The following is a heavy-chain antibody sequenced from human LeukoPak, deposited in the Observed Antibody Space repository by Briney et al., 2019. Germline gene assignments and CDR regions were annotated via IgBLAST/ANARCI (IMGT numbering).Heavy chain of an antibody. CDR2: MNPNSGNT. V-gene: IGHV1-8*01. D-gene: IGHD2-15*01. CDR3: ARSIVVVGSDVFDI. Sequence: ASVKVSCKASGYTFTSYDINWVRQATGQGLEWMGWMNPNSGNTGYAQKFQGRVTMTRNTSITTAYMELSSLRSEDTAVFYCARSIVVVGSDVFDIWGQGTMVTVSS. CDR1: GYTFTSYD. J-gene: IGHJ3*02.